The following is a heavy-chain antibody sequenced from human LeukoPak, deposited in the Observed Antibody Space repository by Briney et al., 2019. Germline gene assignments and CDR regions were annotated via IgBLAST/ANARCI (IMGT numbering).Heavy chain of an antibody. Sequence: ASVKVSCKVSGYTLTELSMHWVRQAPGKGLEWMGGFDPEDGETFYAQKFQGRVTMTEDTSTDTAYMELSSLRSEDTAVYYCATDYYYDSSGSYYTVDYWGQGTLVTVSA. J-gene: IGHJ4*02. CDR3: ATDYYYDSSGSYYTVDY. CDR1: GYTLTELS. V-gene: IGHV1-24*01. D-gene: IGHD3-22*01. CDR2: FDPEDGET.